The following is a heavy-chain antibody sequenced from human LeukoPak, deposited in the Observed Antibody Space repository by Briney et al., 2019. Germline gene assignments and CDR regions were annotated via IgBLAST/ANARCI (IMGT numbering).Heavy chain of an antibody. Sequence: SETLSLTCTVSGGSIGSHLWNWIRQPPGKGLEWVGYIHYSGNTNYNPSLQSRLTISVDTSKNKFSLRLRSVIAADTAIYYCARDYDFSGGHYYYGLDVWGQGTTVTVSS. J-gene: IGHJ6*02. V-gene: IGHV4-59*11. D-gene: IGHD3-3*01. CDR3: ARDYDFSGGHYYYGLDV. CDR1: GGSIGSHL. CDR2: IHYSGNT.